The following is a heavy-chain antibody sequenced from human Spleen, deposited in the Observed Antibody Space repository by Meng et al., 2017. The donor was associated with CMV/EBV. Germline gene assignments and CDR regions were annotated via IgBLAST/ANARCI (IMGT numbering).Heavy chain of an antibody. J-gene: IGHJ4*02. CDR1: GFTFSSYS. V-gene: IGHV3-48*04. D-gene: IGHD3-10*01. CDR3: ARGGTAYYSIFDF. CDR2: IVSSGGTL. Sequence: GESLQISCEASGFTFSSYSMNWVRQAPGKGLEWVSYIVSSGGTLYYADSVKGRFTVSRDNAKNSVYLQMNSLRAEDTAVYYCARGGTAYYSIFDFWGQGTPVTVSS.